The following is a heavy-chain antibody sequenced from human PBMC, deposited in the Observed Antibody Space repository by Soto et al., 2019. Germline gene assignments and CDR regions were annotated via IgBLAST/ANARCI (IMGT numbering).Heavy chain of an antibody. V-gene: IGHV3-15*01. J-gene: IGHJ6*02. D-gene: IGHD2-21*01. CDR2: IKSKTDGGTT. CDR1: GFTFSNAW. CDR3: TTGTAWLADYYYGMDV. Sequence: SGGSLRLSCAASGFTFSNAWMSWVRQAPGKGLEWVGRIKSKTDGGTTDYAAPVKGRFTISRDDSKNTPYLQMNSLKTEDTAVYYCTTGTAWLADYYYGMDVWGQGTTVTVSS.